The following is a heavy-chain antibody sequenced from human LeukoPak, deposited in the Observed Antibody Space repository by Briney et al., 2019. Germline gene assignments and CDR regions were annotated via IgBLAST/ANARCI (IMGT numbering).Heavy chain of an antibody. V-gene: IGHV3-23*01. D-gene: IGHD6-19*01. CDR2: ISGSGGST. J-gene: IGHJ6*02. Sequence: GSLRLSCAASGCTFSSYAMSWVRQAPGKGLEWVSAISGSGGSTYYADSVKGRFTISRDNSKNTLYLQMNSLRAEDTAVYYCAKEAQWLVTANYYYGMDVWGQGTTVTVSS. CDR3: AKEAQWLVTANYYYGMDV. CDR1: GCTFSSYA.